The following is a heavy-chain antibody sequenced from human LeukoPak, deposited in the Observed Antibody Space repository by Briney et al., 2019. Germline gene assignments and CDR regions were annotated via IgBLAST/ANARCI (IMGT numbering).Heavy chain of an antibody. Sequence: GGSLRLSCAASGFTSSDYYMSWIRQAPGKGLEGVSYISSSGSTIYYADSVKGRFTISRDNAKNSLYLQMNSLRAEDTAVYYCAGVRYYYDSSGYYLADYWGQGTLVTVSS. D-gene: IGHD3-22*01. J-gene: IGHJ4*02. CDR2: ISSSGSTI. V-gene: IGHV3-11*01. CDR3: AGVRYYYDSSGYYLADY. CDR1: GFTSSDYY.